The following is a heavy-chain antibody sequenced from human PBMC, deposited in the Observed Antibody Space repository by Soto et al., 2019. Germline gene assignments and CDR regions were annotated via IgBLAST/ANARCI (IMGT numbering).Heavy chain of an antibody. D-gene: IGHD7-27*01. CDR1: GFSFSISP. CDR2: ISYDGTNK. J-gene: IGHJ4*02. V-gene: IGHV3-30-3*01. CDR3: ARDPKTSGGQHWAFNYFDS. Sequence: GGSLRFSCAASGFSFSISPMHWVRQAPGKGPEWVALISYDGTNKFYADSVKGRFTISRDNSKSTLYLQVDSLRPEDAAVYYCARDPKTSGGQHWAFNYFDSWGQGTLVTVSS.